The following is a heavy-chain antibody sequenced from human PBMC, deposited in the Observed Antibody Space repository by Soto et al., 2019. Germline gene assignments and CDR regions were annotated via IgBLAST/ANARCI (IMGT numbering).Heavy chain of an antibody. J-gene: IGHJ5*01. V-gene: IGHV4-59*03. D-gene: IGHD3-16*02. CDR1: FGSINNFY. CDR2: IHSTGTT. CDR3: AGGAHCTSVVCSRYPNNWFDS. Sequence: PSETLSLTCSVSFGSINNFYWGWVRQAPGKGLEWIGQIHSTGTTTYHPSLESRVRLSLDWTQDQVSLSLTSVTAADSGVYYCAGGAHCTSVVCSRYPNNWFDSWGKGIQVTVSS.